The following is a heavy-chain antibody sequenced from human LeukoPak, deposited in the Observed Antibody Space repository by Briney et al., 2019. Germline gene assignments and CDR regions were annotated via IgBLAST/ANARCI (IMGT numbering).Heavy chain of an antibody. CDR1: GFTFSSYW. Sequence: GSLRLSCAASGFTFSSYWMTWVRQAPGKGLEWVANIRQDGSEKRYVDSVKGRFTISRDNAKNSLYLQMNSLRAEDTAVYYCVRDNLGSCSSTSCSFLWGQGTLVTVSS. D-gene: IGHD2-2*01. V-gene: IGHV3-7*01. CDR2: IRQDGSEK. J-gene: IGHJ4*02. CDR3: VRDNLGSCSSTSCSFL.